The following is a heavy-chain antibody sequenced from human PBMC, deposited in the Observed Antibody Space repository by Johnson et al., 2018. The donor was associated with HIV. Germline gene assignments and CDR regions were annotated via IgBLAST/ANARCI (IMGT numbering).Heavy chain of an antibody. V-gene: IGHV3-66*01. Sequence: VQLVESGGGLVQPGGSLRLSCAASGFTVSSNYMSWVRQAPGKGLEWVSVISSGGSTYYADSVKGRCTISRDNSNNTLYLHMNSLRAEDTAVYYCARDTAMVHDAFDIWGQGTMVTVSS. CDR2: ISSGGST. D-gene: IGHD5-18*01. J-gene: IGHJ3*02. CDR1: GFTVSSNY. CDR3: ARDTAMVHDAFDI.